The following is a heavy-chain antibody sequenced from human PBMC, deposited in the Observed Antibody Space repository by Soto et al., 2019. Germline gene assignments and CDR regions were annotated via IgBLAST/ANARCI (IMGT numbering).Heavy chain of an antibody. CDR3: ARVPPLEYCSSTSCYGGFDFDI. V-gene: IGHV4-59*01. D-gene: IGHD2-2*01. J-gene: IGHJ3*02. Sequence: PSLMMCDTSTVAEGTSVSYCWSWIMKKTGKGLEWIGYIYYSGSTNYNPSLKSRVTISVDTSKNQFSLKLSSVTAADTAVYYCARVPPLEYCSSTSCYGGFDFDIWGQGTMVTVSS. CDR1: EGTSVSYC. CDR2: IYYSGST.